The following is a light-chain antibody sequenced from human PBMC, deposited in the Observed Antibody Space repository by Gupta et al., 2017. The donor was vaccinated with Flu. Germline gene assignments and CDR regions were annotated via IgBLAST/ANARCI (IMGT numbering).Light chain of an antibody. CDR1: QSVSSN. Sequence: EIVMTQSPATLSVSPGERATLPCRASQSVSSNLAWYQQKPGQAPRLLIYGASTRATGIPARFSGSGSGTEFTLTISSLQSEDFAVYYCQQNNNWPLTFGQGTXVEIK. V-gene: IGKV3-15*01. CDR2: GAS. CDR3: QQNNNWPLT. J-gene: IGKJ1*01.